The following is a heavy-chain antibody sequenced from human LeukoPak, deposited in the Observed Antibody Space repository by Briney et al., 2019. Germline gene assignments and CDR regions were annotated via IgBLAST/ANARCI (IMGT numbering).Heavy chain of an antibody. D-gene: IGHD4-17*01. CDR2: INPSGGST. CDR3: ASGAVTTSYFDY. J-gene: IGHJ4*02. Sequence: ASVKVSCKASRYTFTSYYMHWVRQAPGQGLEWLGIINPSGGSTSYAQKFQGRVTMTRDTSTSTVYMELSSLRSEDTAVYYCASGAVTTSYFDYWGQGTLVTVSS. V-gene: IGHV1-46*01. CDR1: RYTFTSYY.